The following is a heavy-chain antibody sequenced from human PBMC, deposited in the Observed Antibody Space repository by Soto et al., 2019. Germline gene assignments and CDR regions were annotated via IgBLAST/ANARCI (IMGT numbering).Heavy chain of an antibody. CDR3: GRANSSGSPIDS. D-gene: IGHD6-19*01. Sequence: QVQLQQSGPGLVEPSGTLSLTCAVSGGSVNSPNWWNWVRQPPETGLEWIGEMHHSGSSNYNQALKTRLTLSVDKSNNELSMNLNSVTAADTAIYYCGRANSSGSPIDSWGQGILVTVSS. CDR2: MHHSGSS. J-gene: IGHJ4*02. CDR1: GGSVNSPNW. V-gene: IGHV4-4*02.